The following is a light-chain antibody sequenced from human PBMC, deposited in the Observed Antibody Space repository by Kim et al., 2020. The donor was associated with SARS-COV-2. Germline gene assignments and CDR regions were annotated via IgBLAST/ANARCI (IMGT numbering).Light chain of an antibody. CDR1: SLRSYY. J-gene: IGLJ2*01. V-gene: IGLV3-19*01. CDR2: GKN. CDR3: NSQDSRGNHLV. Sequence: SELTQDPAVSVALGQTVRITCQGDSLRSYYASWYQQKPGQAPVLVIYGKNNRPSGIPDRFSGSSPGNTASLTITGAQAEDEADHYCNSQDSRGNHLVFG.